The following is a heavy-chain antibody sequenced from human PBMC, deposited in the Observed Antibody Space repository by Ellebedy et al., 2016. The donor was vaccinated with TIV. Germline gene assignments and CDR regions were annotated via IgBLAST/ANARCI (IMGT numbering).Heavy chain of an antibody. V-gene: IGHV1-69*10. CDR3: ARAAYYYGSGSYQYYYYYYGMDV. D-gene: IGHD3-10*01. Sequence: SVKVSCXASGGTFSSYAISWVRQAPGQGLEWMGGIIPIFGIANYAQKFQGRVTITADKSTSTAYMELSSLRSEDTAVYYCARAAYYYGSGSYQYYYYYYGMDVWGQGTTVTVSS. CDR1: GGTFSSYA. J-gene: IGHJ6*02. CDR2: IIPIFGIA.